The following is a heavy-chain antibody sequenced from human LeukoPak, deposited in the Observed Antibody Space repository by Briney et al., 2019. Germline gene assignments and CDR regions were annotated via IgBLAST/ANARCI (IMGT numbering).Heavy chain of an antibody. CDR1: GLTFSSYA. CDR2: ISGSGGST. CDR3: AKVGYYDILTGYSYYFDY. V-gene: IGHV3-23*01. D-gene: IGHD3-9*01. J-gene: IGHJ4*02. Sequence: PGGSLRLSCAASGLTFSSYAMSWVRQAPGKGLEWVSAISGSGGSTYYADSVKGRFTISRDNSKNTLYLQMNSLRAEDTAVYYCAKVGYYDILTGYSYYFDYWGQGTLVTVSS.